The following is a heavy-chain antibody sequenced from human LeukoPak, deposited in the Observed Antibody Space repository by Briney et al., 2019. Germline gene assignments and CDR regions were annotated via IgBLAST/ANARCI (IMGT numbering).Heavy chain of an antibody. CDR2: INHSGST. Sequence: SETLSLTCAVYGGSFSGYYWSWIRQPPGKGLEWIGEINHSGSTNYNPSLKSRVTISVDTSKNQFSLKLRSVTAADTAVYYCATRSVVVVVAATQDWFDPWGQGTLVTVSS. CDR3: ATRSVVVVVAATQDWFDP. J-gene: IGHJ5*02. CDR1: GGSFSGYY. V-gene: IGHV4-34*01. D-gene: IGHD2-15*01.